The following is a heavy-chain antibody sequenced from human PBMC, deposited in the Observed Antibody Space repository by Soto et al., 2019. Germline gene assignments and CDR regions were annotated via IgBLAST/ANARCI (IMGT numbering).Heavy chain of an antibody. CDR1: GGSVRAPDW. J-gene: IGHJ5*01. CDR3: ARVRQGCSANNCYFDP. CDR2: VHISGHS. D-gene: IGHD1-1*01. Sequence: SEPLSLTCTLSGGSVRAPDWWNWVRQSPDKGLEWIAEVHISGHSNYNPSLRSRVSVSIDSSKNQFYLNLNSVTAADTAIYYCARVRQGCSANNCYFDPWGQGTQVTVSS. V-gene: IGHV4-4*02.